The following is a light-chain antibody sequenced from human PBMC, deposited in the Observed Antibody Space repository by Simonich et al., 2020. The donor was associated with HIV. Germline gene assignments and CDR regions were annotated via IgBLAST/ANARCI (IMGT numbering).Light chain of an antibody. CDR1: SSDVGSYNL. CDR3: CSYAGSSTFV. CDR2: EGS. V-gene: IGLV2-23*03. Sequence: QSALTQPASMSGSPGQSITISCTGTSSDVGSYNLVSWYQQPPGKAPKLMIYEGSKRPSVVSNRFSGSKSGNTASLTISGLQAEDEADYYCCSYAGSSTFVFGGGTKLTVL. J-gene: IGLJ2*01.